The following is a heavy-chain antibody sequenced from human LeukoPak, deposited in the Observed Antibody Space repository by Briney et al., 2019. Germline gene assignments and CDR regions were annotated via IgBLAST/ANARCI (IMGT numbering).Heavy chain of an antibody. CDR1: GFTFGDHY. CDR3: AKEVGDYYYGMDV. J-gene: IGHJ6*02. D-gene: IGHD3-10*01. CDR2: TYNSDSNT. Sequence: GGSLRLSCAASGFTFGDHYMSWIRQAPGKGLEWISYTYNSDSNTYYADSVKGRFTISRDNSKNTLYLQMNSLRAEDTAVYYCAKEVGDYYYGMDVWGQGTTVTVSS. V-gene: IGHV3-11*01.